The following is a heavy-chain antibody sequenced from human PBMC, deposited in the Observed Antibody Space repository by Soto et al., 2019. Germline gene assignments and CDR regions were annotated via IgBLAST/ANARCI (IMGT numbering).Heavy chain of an antibody. Sequence: SETLSLTCTVSGYSISSGDYYWSWIHQPPGKFLEWIGYIYYSGSTYYNPSLKSRVTISVDTSKNRFSLKLSSVTAADTAVYYCARGRRSSDFWSGYYYYYGMDVWGQGTTVTVSS. CDR1: GYSISSGDYY. V-gene: IGHV4-30-4*01. D-gene: IGHD3-3*01. J-gene: IGHJ6*02. CDR2: IYYSGST. CDR3: ARGRRSSDFWSGYYYYYGMDV.